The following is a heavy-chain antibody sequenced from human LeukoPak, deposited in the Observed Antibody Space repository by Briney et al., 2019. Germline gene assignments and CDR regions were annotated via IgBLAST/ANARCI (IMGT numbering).Heavy chain of an antibody. J-gene: IGHJ5*02. CDR1: GFTFSSYG. CDR3: ATGDQVLWKPLGNWFDP. V-gene: IGHV3-30*02. Sequence: GGSLRLSCAASGFTFSSYGMHWVRQAPGKGLEWVAFIRYDGSNKYYADSVKGRFTISRDNSKNTLYLQMNSLRAEDTAVYYCATGDQVLWKPLGNWFDPWGQGTLVTVSS. D-gene: IGHD2-21*01. CDR2: IRYDGSNK.